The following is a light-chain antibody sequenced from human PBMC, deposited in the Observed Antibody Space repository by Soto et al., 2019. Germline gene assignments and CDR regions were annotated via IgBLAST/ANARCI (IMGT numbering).Light chain of an antibody. V-gene: IGKV1-5*01. CDR2: DAS. J-gene: IGKJ2*01. CDR1: QSISSW. Sequence: DIQMTQSPSTLSASVGDRVTITCRASQSISSWLAWYQQKPGKAPKLLIYDASSLESGVPSRFSGNGSGTEFTLTISSLQPDDFATYYCQQYNSFGQGTKLEIK. CDR3: QQYNS.